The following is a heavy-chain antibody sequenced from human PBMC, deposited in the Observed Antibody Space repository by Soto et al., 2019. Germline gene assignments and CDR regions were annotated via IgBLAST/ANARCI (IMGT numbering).Heavy chain of an antibody. D-gene: IGHD1-1*01. CDR2: IFYSGTT. J-gene: IGHJ6*02. V-gene: IGHV4-30-4*01. CDR1: GDSISSAGYY. CDR3: ARDLWVEPELYYYGMDV. Sequence: SETLSLTCTVSGDSISSAGYYWSWIRQTPGKGLEWIGHIFYSGTTYYNPSLKSRLTISVDTSKNHFSLRLTSVTAADTAVYYCARDLWVEPELYYYGMDVWGQGTTVTVSS.